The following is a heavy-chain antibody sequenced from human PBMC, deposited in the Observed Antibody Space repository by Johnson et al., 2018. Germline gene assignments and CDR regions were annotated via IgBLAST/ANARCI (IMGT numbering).Heavy chain of an antibody. CDR2: VKHYGREY. CDR3: ARGSGSYSYGMDV. D-gene: IGHD1-26*01. V-gene: IGHV3-7*01. CDR1: GFTFSSYW. J-gene: IGHJ6*02. Sequence: LQLVESGGGLVQPGGSWRLSGAATGFTFSSYWMSWARQAPGKGRERVPNVKHYGREYCLWACVKGRFTISRDNAKNSLYLQMNSLRAEDTAVYYCARGSGSYSYGMDVWGQGTTVTVSS.